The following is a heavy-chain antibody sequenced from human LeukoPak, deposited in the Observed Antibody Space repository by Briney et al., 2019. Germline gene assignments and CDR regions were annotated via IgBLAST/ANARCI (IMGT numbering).Heavy chain of an antibody. CDR2: IYSDNT. CDR1: GFTFSSYW. J-gene: IGHJ4*02. V-gene: IGHV3-53*01. CDR3: ARRAGAYSHPYDY. D-gene: IGHD4/OR15-4a*01. Sequence: GGSLRLSCAASGFTFSSYWMHWVRQAPGRGLEWVSFIYSDNTHYSDSVKGRFTISRDNSKNTLYLQMNSLRAEDTAVYYCARRAGAYSHPYDYWGQGTLVTVSS.